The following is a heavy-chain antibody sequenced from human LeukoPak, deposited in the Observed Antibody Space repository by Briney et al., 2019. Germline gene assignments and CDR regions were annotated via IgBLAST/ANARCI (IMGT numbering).Heavy chain of an antibody. J-gene: IGHJ5*02. Sequence: SSETLSLTCTVSGGSLSSYYWSWIRQPPGKGLEWFGYIYYSGSINYNPSLKSRVTISVDTSKNQFSLKLSSVTAADTAVYYCARGHPYYYGSGSYYKPNWFDPWGQGTLVTVSS. CDR3: ARGHPYYYGSGSYYKPNWFDP. D-gene: IGHD3-10*01. CDR2: IYYSGSI. CDR1: GGSLSSYY. V-gene: IGHV4-59*01.